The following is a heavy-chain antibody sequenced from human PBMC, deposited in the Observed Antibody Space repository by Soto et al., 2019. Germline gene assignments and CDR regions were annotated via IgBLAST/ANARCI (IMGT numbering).Heavy chain of an antibody. J-gene: IGHJ4*02. Sequence: QITLKESGPTLGKPPQTLTLTCTFSGFSLSTSGVNVGWIRQPPGKALEWLALIYWDDAKRYSPSLKNTITINKDTSETQVVLTMTNMDPVDTATYYCAHRRRVYGYGYYFDYWGQGTLVTVSS. CDR1: GFSLSTSGVN. CDR3: AHRRRVYGYGYYFDY. D-gene: IGHD5-18*01. CDR2: IYWDDAK. V-gene: IGHV2-5*02.